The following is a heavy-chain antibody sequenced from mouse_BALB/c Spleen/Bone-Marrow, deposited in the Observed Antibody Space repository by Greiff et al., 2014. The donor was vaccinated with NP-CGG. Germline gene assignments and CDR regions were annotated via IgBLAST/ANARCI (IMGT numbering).Heavy chain of an antibody. CDR1: GYAFSNYW. Sequence: VQLQQSGAELVRPGSSVRISCKASGYAFSNYWMNWVKRRPGQGLEWIGQIYPGGGDTNYNGKFKGKATLTADKSSSTAYMQLSSLTSEDSAVYFCARGRGWYFDYWGQGTTLTVSS. CDR2: IYPGGGDT. D-gene: IGHD2-3*01. J-gene: IGHJ2*01. CDR3: ARGRGWYFDY. V-gene: IGHV1-80*01.